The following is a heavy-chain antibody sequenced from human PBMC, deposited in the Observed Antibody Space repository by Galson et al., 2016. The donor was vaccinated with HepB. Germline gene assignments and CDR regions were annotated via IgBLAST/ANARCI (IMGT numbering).Heavy chain of an antibody. J-gene: IGHJ6*02. V-gene: IGHV3-33*01. CDR1: GFTFSTYG. D-gene: IGHD1/OR15-1a*01. Sequence: SLRLSCAASGFTFSTYGMHWVRQAPGKGLEWVAILWNDGTTKHYADSVKGRFTISRDNSQNTLYLQMDSLRAEDTAVYYCARDANWSKIYYYYVMDVWGQGTTVTVSS. CDR3: ARDANWSKIYYYYVMDV. CDR2: LWNDGTTK.